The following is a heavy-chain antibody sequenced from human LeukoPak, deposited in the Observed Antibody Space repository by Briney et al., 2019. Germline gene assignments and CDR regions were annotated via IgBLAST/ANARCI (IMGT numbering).Heavy chain of an antibody. CDR1: GFSFGSYA. CDR2: TWYDGSER. Sequence: GGSLRLSCAASGFSFGSYAVDWVRQAPGKGLEWVAVTWYDGSERYYADSVKGRFTISRDNSKNTLSLQMNSLRAEDTAVYYCARDYCGGDCQGLDYWGQGALVTVSS. J-gene: IGHJ4*02. V-gene: IGHV3-33*01. CDR3: ARDYCGGDCQGLDY. D-gene: IGHD2-21*02.